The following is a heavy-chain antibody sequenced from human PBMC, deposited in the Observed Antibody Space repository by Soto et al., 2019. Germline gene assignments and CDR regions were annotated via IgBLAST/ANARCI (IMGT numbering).Heavy chain of an antibody. J-gene: IGHJ5*02. CDR2: ISAYNGNT. D-gene: IGHD2-15*01. CDR3: ARKIVVVVAATPRNWFDP. Sequence: ASVKVSCKASGYTFTSYGISWVRQAPGQGLEWMGWISAYNGNTNYAQKLQGRVTMTTDTSTSTAYMELRSLRSDDTAVYYCARKIVVVVAATPRNWFDPWGQGTLVTVSS. V-gene: IGHV1-18*01. CDR1: GYTFTSYG.